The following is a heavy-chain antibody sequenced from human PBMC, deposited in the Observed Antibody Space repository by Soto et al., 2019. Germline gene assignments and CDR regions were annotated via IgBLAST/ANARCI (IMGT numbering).Heavy chain of an antibody. V-gene: IGHV1-69*13. CDR1: GGLFSTYA. CDR2: IIPLFGTP. CDR3: ARDRDDYGSGNYYNRIDF. D-gene: IGHD3-10*01. J-gene: IGHJ4*02. Sequence: SMKVSLKASGGLFSTYAISWLRQAPGQGLEWMGGIIPLFGTPNYAQRFQGRATITADESTSTAYMELSRLRSEDTAVYYCARDRDDYGSGNYYNRIDFWGQGTLVTVSS.